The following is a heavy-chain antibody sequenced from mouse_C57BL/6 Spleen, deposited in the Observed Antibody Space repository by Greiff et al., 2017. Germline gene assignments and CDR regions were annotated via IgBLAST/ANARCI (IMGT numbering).Heavy chain of an antibody. Sequence: VQLKEPGTELVKPGASVKLSCKASGYTFTSYWMHWVKQRPGQGLEWIGNINPSNGGTNYNEKFKSKATLTVDKSSSTAYMQLSSLTSEDSAVYYCARGYYGSSYEDYWGQGTTLTVSS. D-gene: IGHD1-1*01. J-gene: IGHJ2*01. V-gene: IGHV1-53*01. CDR1: GYTFTSYW. CDR2: INPSNGGT. CDR3: ARGYYGSSYEDY.